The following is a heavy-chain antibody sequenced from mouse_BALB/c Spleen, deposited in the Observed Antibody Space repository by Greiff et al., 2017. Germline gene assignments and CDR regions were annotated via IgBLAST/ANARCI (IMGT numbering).Heavy chain of an antibody. CDR1: GYTFTDYY. D-gene: IGHD1-1*01. CDR3: ARGGTTVVDY. Sequence: VQLQQSGPELVKPGASVKMSCKASGYTFTDYYMDWVKQSHGESFEWIGRVNPYNGGTSYNQKFKGKATLTVDKSSSTAYMELNSLTSEDSAVYYCARGGTTVVDYWGQGTTLTVSS. J-gene: IGHJ2*01. CDR2: VNPYNGGT. V-gene: IGHV1-19*01.